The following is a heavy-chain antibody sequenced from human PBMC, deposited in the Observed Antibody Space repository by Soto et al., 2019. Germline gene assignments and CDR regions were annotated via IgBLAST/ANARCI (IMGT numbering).Heavy chain of an antibody. CDR2: ISAYNGNT. J-gene: IGHJ6*02. D-gene: IGHD3-22*01. V-gene: IGHV1-18*01. CDR1: GYTFTSYG. CDR3: ARDGYYYDSSGYPNYYGMDV. Sequence: GASVKVSCKASGYTFTSYGISWVRQAPGQGLEWMGWISAYNGNTNYAQKLQGRVTMTTDTSTSTAYMELRSLRSDDTAVYYCARDGYYYDSSGYPNYYGMDVWGQGTTVTVSS.